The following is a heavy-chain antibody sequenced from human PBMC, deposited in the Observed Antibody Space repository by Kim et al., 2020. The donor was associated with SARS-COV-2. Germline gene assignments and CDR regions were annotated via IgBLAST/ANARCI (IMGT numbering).Heavy chain of an antibody. Sequence: SETLSLTCAVSGGSISSSNWWSWVRQPPGKGLQGCGEIYHCGRTTYTLSLKSRVTISVDKPKNKFSLKLSSVTAADTAVYYCARDPLDCGGDCYKYFDNWGQGTLVPVSS. CDR2: IYHCGRT. CDR1: GGSISSSNW. J-gene: IGHJ4*02. D-gene: IGHD2-21*01. V-gene: IGHV4-4*02. CDR3: ARDPLDCGGDCYKYFDN.